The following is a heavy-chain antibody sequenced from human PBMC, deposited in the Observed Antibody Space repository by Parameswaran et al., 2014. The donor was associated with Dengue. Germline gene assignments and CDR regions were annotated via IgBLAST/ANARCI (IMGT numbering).Heavy chain of an antibody. D-gene: IGHD5-18*01. Sequence: RWIRQPQEGLEWIGYIYYSGSTNYNPSLKSRVTISVDTSKNQFSLKLSSVTAADTAVYYCARWIQLFFADYWGQGTPVTVSS. V-gene: IGHV4-59*13. CDR2: IYYSGST. CDR3: ARWIQLFFADY. J-gene: IGHJ4*02.